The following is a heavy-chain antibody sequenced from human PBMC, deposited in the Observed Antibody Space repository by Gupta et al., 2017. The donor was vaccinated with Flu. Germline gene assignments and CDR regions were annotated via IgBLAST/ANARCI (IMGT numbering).Heavy chain of an antibody. Sequence: EVQLVESGEGLVQPGGSLRLSCAASGFIFTTYAMHWVSQAPGKGLEYVSAISSNGLDTYYADSVKGRFTISRDNSKNTLHLQMGSLRADDMATYYCAREGRYCSGTSCYLFDYWGQGALVTVSS. D-gene: IGHD2-2*01. CDR2: ISSNGLDT. V-gene: IGHV3-64*02. J-gene: IGHJ4*02. CDR3: AREGRYCSGTSCYLFDY. CDR1: GFIFTTYA.